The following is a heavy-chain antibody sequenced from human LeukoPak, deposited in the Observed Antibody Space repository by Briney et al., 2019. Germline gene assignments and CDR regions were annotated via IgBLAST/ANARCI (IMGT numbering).Heavy chain of an antibody. CDR2: ISYDGSNK. J-gene: IGHJ4*02. D-gene: IGHD2-2*01. V-gene: IGHV3-30-3*01. CDR1: GFTFSSYA. CDR3: ARDNCGSTSCYHGY. Sequence: PGRSLRLSCAASGFTFSSYAMHWVRQAPGKGLEWVAVISYDGSNKYYADSVKGRFTISRDNSKNTLYLQMNSLRAEDTAVYYCARDNCGSTSCYHGYWGQGTLVTVSS.